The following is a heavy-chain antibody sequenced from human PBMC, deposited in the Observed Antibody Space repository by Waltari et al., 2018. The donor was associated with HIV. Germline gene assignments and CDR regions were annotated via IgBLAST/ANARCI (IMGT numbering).Heavy chain of an antibody. CDR1: GGSISSYY. CDR3: AHLGGDFWRGNYYYGMDV. D-gene: IGHD3-3*01. CDR2: IYYSGST. V-gene: IGHV4-59*01. J-gene: IGHJ6*02. Sequence: QVQLQESGPGLVKPSETLSLTCTVSGGSISSYYWSWIRQPPGKGLEWIGYIYYSGSTNYNPALKSRVTISVDTSKNQFSLKLSSVTAADTAVYYCAHLGGDFWRGNYYYGMDVWGQGTTVTVSS.